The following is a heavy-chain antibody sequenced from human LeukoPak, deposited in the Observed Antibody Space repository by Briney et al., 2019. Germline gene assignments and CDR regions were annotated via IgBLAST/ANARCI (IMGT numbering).Heavy chain of an antibody. D-gene: IGHD3-22*01. CDR1: GGSISSNSYY. Sequence: SETLSLTCAVSGGSISSNSYYWGWIRQPPGKGLEWIGSIYYSGSTYYNPSLKSRVTISLDTSKNQFSLKLSSVTAADTAVYYCARDGSGYYDTSGYRNWGQGTLVAVSS. CDR3: ARDGSGYYDTSGYRN. V-gene: IGHV4-39*07. CDR2: IYYSGST. J-gene: IGHJ4*02.